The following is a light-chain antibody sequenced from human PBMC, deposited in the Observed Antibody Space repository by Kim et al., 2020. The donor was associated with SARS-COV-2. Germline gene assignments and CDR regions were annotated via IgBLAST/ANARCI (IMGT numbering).Light chain of an antibody. CDR1: SLRYYY. J-gene: IGLJ1*01. V-gene: IGLV3-19*01. CDR2: DKD. CDR3: NSRDRDSSGHLYV. Sequence: QTVRITCQGDSLRYYYASGYQQKPGQAPVLGFCDKDHRPSGIPERFSGSSSGNTASLTITGAQAEDEGDYYCNSRDRDSSGHLYVFGSGTKVTVL.